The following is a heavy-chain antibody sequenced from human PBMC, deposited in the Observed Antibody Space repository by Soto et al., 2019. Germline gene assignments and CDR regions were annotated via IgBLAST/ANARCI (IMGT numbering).Heavy chain of an antibody. D-gene: IGHD3-3*01. V-gene: IGHV4-59*08. CDR1: GGSISSYY. J-gene: IGHJ4*02. Sequence: SETLSLTCTVSGGSISSYYWSWIRQPPGKGLEWIGYIYDSGATNYNPSLKSRVTISIDTSMNQFSLKLSSVTAADTAVYYCARQGQGPWRHLDYWGQGTPVTVSS. CDR3: ARQGQGPWRHLDY. CDR2: IYDSGAT.